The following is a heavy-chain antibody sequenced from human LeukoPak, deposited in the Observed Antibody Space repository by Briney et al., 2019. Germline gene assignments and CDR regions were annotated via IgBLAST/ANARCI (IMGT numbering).Heavy chain of an antibody. CDR2: ISTSSIYI. CDR1: GFTFSNYW. V-gene: IGHV3-21*01. Sequence: GGSLRLPCAASGFTFSNYWMSGVREDPGKGPEGVSSISTSSIYIYYADSVKGRFTIARDNAKNSMYLQMNSLRAEDTAVYYCARGQDTVVTSRDAFDIWGQGTMVTVSS. J-gene: IGHJ3*02. CDR3: ARGQDTVVTSRDAFDI. D-gene: IGHD4-23*01.